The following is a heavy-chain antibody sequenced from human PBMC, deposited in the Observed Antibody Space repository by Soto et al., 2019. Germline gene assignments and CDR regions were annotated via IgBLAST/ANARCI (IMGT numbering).Heavy chain of an antibody. Sequence: ASVKVSCKASGGTFSSYTISWVRQAPGQGLEWMGRIIPILGIANYAQKFQGRVTITADKSTSTAYMELSSLRSEDTAVYYCARDEAPVAGTGYFQHWGQGTLVTVSS. J-gene: IGHJ1*01. CDR3: ARDEAPVAGTGYFQH. CDR2: IIPILGIA. D-gene: IGHD6-19*01. CDR1: GGTFSSYT. V-gene: IGHV1-69*04.